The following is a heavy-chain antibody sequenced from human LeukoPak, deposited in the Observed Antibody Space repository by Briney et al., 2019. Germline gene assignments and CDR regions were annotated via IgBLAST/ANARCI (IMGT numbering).Heavy chain of an antibody. V-gene: IGHV3-23*01. J-gene: IGHJ4*02. Sequence: GGSLRLSCAASGFTFSSRAMNWVRQAPGKGLEWVSTISGNGDSTYYADSVAGRFVISRDNSKNTLYLQMNSLRAEDTALYFCAKSLDGSGSYYNGDYWGQGTLVTVSS. CDR1: GFTFSSRA. CDR3: AKSLDGSGSYYNGDY. D-gene: IGHD3-10*01. CDR2: ISGNGDST.